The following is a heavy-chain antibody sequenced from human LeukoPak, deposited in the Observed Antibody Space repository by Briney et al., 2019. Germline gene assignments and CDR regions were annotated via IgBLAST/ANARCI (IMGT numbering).Heavy chain of an antibody. J-gene: IGHJ4*02. CDR3: TTDLVWFGELDSY. CDR2: IKSKTDGGTT. D-gene: IGHD3-10*01. V-gene: IGHV3-15*01. Sequence: GGSLRLSCAASGFTFSNAWMSWVRQAPGKGLEWVGRIKSKTDGGTTDYAAPVKGRFTISRDDSKNTLYLQMYSLKTEDTAVYYCTTDLVWFGELDSYWGQGTLVTVSS. CDR1: GFTFSNAW.